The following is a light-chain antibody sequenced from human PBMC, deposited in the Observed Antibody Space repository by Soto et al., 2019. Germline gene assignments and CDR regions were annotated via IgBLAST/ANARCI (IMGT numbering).Light chain of an antibody. CDR3: SSYTSSSTPYV. Sequence: VLTQPASVSGSPGQSLTISCTGTSSNVGGYNYVSWYQQHPGKAPKLMIYDVSNRPSGVSNRFSGSKSGNTASLTISGLQAEDEANYYCSSYTSSSTPYVSLTGSKVPVL. CDR2: DVS. CDR1: SSNVGGYNY. J-gene: IGLJ1*01. V-gene: IGLV2-14*01.